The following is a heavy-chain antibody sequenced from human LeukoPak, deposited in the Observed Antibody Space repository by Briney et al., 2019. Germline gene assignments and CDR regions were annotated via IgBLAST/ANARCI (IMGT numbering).Heavy chain of an antibody. V-gene: IGHV3-74*01. CDR2: ISTDGSST. CDR1: GFTFSRYW. J-gene: IGHJ6*02. Sequence: PGGSLRLSCAASGFTFSRYWTHWLRQAPGKGLVWVSRISTDGSSTTYADSVKGRFTISRDNSKNTLYLQMNSLRAEDTAVYYCAKDYGDYEVSNYYYGMDVWGQGTTVTVSS. D-gene: IGHD4-17*01. CDR3: AKDYGDYEVSNYYYGMDV.